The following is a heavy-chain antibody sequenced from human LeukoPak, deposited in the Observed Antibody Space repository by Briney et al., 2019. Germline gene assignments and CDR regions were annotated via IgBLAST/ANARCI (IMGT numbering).Heavy chain of an antibody. Sequence: PGGSLRLSCAASGFTFSSYSMNWVRQAPGKGLEWVSSISSSGSYIYYADSVKGRFTISRDNAKNSLYLQMNSLRAEDTAVYYCARDRGYCSSTSCYRYYYYGMDVWGQGTTVTVSS. CDR3: ARDRGYCSSTSCYRYYYYGMDV. CDR1: GFTFSSYS. J-gene: IGHJ6*02. V-gene: IGHV3-21*01. D-gene: IGHD2-2*01. CDR2: ISSSGSYI.